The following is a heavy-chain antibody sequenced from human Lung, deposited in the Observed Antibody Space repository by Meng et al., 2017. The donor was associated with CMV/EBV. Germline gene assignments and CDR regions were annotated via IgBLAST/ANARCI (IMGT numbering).Heavy chain of an antibody. CDR3: ARGNIGGDF. CDR1: GFTFNYYW. J-gene: IGHJ4*02. V-gene: IGHV3-74*01. D-gene: IGHD5-12*01. CDR2: INSDGSVT. Sequence: EVLLVASGGDLVQPGGSLTLSCAASGFTFNYYWMHWVRQSPGKGLVWVSRINSDGSVTDYADSVRGRFTISRDNAKNMLYLQMNTLRAEDTAVYFCARGNIGGDFWGQGSLVTVSS.